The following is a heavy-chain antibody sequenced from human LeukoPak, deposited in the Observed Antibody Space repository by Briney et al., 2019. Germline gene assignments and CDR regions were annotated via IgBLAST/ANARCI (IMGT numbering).Heavy chain of an antibody. J-gene: IGHJ6*02. Sequence: GGSLRLSCVASGFTFSNYGMHWVRQAPGKGLEWVAVIWYDGSNKYHADSAKGRFTISRDSPKNTLYLQMNSLRAEDTAVYYCAREGSSETYYPGYGMDVWGQGTTVTVSS. CDR1: GFTFSNYG. CDR3: AREGSSETYYPGYGMDV. CDR2: IWYDGSNK. D-gene: IGHD3-10*01. V-gene: IGHV3-33*01.